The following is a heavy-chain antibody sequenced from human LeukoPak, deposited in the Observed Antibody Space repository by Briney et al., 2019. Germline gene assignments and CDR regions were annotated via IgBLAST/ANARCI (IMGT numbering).Heavy chain of an antibody. CDR3: TSDSGSYSSHYFDY. V-gene: IGHV3-73*01. Sequence: GGSLRLSCAASGFTFSGSAMHWVRQASGKGLEWVGRIRSKANSYATAYAASVKGRITISRDDSKNTAYLQMNSLKTEDTAVYYCTSDSGSYSSHYFDYWGQGTLVTVSS. CDR2: IRSKANSYAT. CDR1: GFTFSGSA. D-gene: IGHD1-26*01. J-gene: IGHJ4*02.